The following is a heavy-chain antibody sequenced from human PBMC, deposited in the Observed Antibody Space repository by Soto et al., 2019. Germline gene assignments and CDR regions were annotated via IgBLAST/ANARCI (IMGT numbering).Heavy chain of an antibody. V-gene: IGHV4-59*01. CDR2: IYYRGST. Sequence: ETLSLTCTVSGGSISSYCWSWIRQPPGKGREGRGYIYYRGSTNYNTSLKSRVTISVDTSKNQFSLKLSSVTAADTAVYYCAGTYYDILTAKEDYYGIDVWGQGTTVTVSS. CDR1: GGSISSYC. D-gene: IGHD3-9*01. CDR3: AGTYYDILTAKEDYYGIDV. J-gene: IGHJ6*02.